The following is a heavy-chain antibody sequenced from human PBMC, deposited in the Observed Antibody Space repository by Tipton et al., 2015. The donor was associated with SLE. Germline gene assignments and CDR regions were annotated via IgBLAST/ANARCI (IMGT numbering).Heavy chain of an antibody. Sequence: TLSLTCSVSGDFISSDHWWSWVRQAPGEALEWIAEIYYSGSTNYFPSLESRVTISIDTSRDQSSLRLTSLTAADTAVYYCARGRGFTWQYWGQGTLVTVSS. J-gene: IGHJ4*02. D-gene: IGHD3-10*01. CDR3: ARGRGFTWQY. CDR1: GDFISSDHW. V-gene: IGHV4-4*02. CDR2: IYYSGST.